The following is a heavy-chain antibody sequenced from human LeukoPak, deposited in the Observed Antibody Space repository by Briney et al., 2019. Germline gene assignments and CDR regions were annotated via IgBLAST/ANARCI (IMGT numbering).Heavy chain of an antibody. CDR1: GFTFSSYA. D-gene: IGHD3-3*01. J-gene: IGHJ6*02. CDR3: AKDLLRFMAPFYYYGMDV. CDR2: ISGSGGST. V-gene: IGHV3-23*01. Sequence: GGSLRLSCAASGFTFSSYAMSWVRQAPGKGLEWVSAISGSGGSTYYADSVKGRFTISRDNSKNTLYVQMNSLRAEDTAVYYCAKDLLRFMAPFYYYGMDVWGQGTTVTVSS.